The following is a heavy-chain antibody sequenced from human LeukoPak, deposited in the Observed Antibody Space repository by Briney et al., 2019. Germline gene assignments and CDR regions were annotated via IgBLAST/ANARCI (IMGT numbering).Heavy chain of an antibody. Sequence: SGPTLVKPTQTLTLTCTFSGFSLSSSGVGVRWIRQPPGKALEWLALIYWDDDKRYSPSLKSRLTITKDTSKDQVVLTITNMDTVDTATYYCAHNNYFGSAYYYFDYWGQGTLVTVSS. CDR2: IYWDDDK. CDR1: GFSLSSSGVG. D-gene: IGHD3-10*01. J-gene: IGHJ4*02. CDR3: AHNNYFGSAYYYFDY. V-gene: IGHV2-5*02.